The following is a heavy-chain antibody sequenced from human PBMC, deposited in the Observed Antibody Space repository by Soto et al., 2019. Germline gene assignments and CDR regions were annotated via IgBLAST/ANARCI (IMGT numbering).Heavy chain of an antibody. V-gene: IGHV3-30*18. CDR3: AKDSSHHYMIVARGDAFDI. CDR2: ISYDGSNK. D-gene: IGHD3-22*01. CDR1: GFTFSSYG. J-gene: IGHJ3*02. Sequence: PGGSLRLSCAASGFTFSSYGMHWVRQAPGKGLEWVAVISYDGSNKYYADSVKGRFTISRDNSKNTLYLQMNSLRADDTAVYYCAKDSSHHYMIVARGDAFDIWGQGTMVTVSS.